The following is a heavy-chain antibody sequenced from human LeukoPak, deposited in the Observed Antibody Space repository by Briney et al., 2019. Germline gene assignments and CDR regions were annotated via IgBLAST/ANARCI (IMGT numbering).Heavy chain of an antibody. V-gene: IGHV4-30-2*01. CDR2: IYHSGST. D-gene: IGHD2-2*01. Sequence: SETLSLTCTVSGGSISSGGYYWSWIRQPPGKGLEWIGYIYHSGSTYYNPSLKSRVTISVDRSKNQFSLKLSSVTAADTAVYYCARERADCSSTSCYRPKLYYYMDVWGKGTTVTVSS. CDR1: GGSISSGGYY. CDR3: ARERADCSSTSCYRPKLYYYMDV. J-gene: IGHJ6*03.